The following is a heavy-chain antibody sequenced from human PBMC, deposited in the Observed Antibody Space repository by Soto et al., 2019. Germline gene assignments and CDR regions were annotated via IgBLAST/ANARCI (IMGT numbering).Heavy chain of an antibody. CDR2: IWYDGSNK. Sequence: GGSLRLSCVASGFTFSSHGMHWVRQAPGKGLEWMAVIWYDGSNKYYADSVKGRFTISRDNSKNTLYLQMNSLRAEDTAVYYCARWGDDKRMDVWGQGTLVTVSS. V-gene: IGHV3-33*01. D-gene: IGHD2-21*01. CDR1: GFTFSSHG. CDR3: ARWGDDKRMDV. J-gene: IGHJ4*02.